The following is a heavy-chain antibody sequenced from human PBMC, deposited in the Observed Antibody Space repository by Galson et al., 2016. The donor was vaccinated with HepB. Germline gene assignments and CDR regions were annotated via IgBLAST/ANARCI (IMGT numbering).Heavy chain of an antibody. Sequence: LSLTCTVSGGSISSSDYFWGWIRQPPGKELEWIGSIYYSGSTYYNPSLNSRVPISVDTSKNQSSLKLSSVTAADTAVYYCASQSTDYGDAPWGQGTLVTVSS. D-gene: IGHD4-17*01. V-gene: IGHV4-39*01. CDR2: IYYSGST. J-gene: IGHJ5*02. CDR3: ASQSTDYGDAP. CDR1: GGSISSSDYF.